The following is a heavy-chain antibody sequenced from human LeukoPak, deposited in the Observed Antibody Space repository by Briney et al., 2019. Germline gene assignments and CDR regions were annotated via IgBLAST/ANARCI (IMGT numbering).Heavy chain of an antibody. CDR1: GDSVSSNSAT. D-gene: IGHD6-13*01. CDR3: VRLYSSSWYFDY. CDR2: TYYRSKWYD. V-gene: IGHV6-1*01. J-gene: IGHJ4*02. Sequence: RSQTLSLTCAISGDSVSSNSATWNWIRQSPSRGLEWLGRTYYRSKWYDDYAVSVKSRITINPDTSKNQFSLQLNSVSPEDTAVYYCVRLYSSSWYFDYWGQGSLVTVSS.